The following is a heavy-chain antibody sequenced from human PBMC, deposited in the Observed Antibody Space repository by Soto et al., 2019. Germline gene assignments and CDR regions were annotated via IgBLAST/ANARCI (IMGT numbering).Heavy chain of an antibody. D-gene: IGHD2-15*01. V-gene: IGHV3-11*01. CDR1: GFTFSDYY. J-gene: IGHJ4*02. CDR2: ISSSGSTI. CDR3: ARAAFVAIIFDY. Sequence: PGESLKISCAASGFTFSDYYMSWIRQAPGKGLEWVSYISSSGSTIYYADSVKGRFTISRDNAKNSLYLQMNSLRAEDTAVYYCARAAFVAIIFDYWGQGTLVTVSS.